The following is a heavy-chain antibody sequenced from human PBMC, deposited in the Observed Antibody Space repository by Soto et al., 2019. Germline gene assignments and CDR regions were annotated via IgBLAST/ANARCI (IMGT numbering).Heavy chain of an antibody. D-gene: IGHD3-3*01. Sequence: GGSLRLSCAASGFTFSRYSMNWVRQAPGKGLEWISYITNGGTTIYYADSVKGRFTISRDNAKNSLYLHMNSLRDDDTAVYYCATPVVRFLEWPTDYWGQGTLVTVSS. CDR3: ATPVVRFLEWPTDY. CDR2: ITNGGTTI. CDR1: GFTFSRYS. V-gene: IGHV3-48*02. J-gene: IGHJ4*02.